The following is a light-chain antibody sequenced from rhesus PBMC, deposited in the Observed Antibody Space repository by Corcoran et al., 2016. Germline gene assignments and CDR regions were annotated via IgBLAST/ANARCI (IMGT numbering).Light chain of an antibody. V-gene: IGKV1-44*01. CDR3: QQHNSHPWT. Sequence: DIQMTQSPSSLSASVGDRVTITCRASQTISSYLAWYQQKPGKVPKILIYAASSLESGVPSRFSGSGYGTEFTLTISSLQPEDFATYYCQQHNSHPWTFGQGTKVEIK. CDR2: AAS. J-gene: IGKJ1*01. CDR1: QTISSY.